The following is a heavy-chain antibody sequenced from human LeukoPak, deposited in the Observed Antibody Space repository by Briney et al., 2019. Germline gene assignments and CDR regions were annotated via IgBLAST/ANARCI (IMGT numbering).Heavy chain of an antibody. CDR2: ISWDGGST. CDR1: GFTFDDYT. V-gene: IGHV3-43*01. Sequence: GGSLRLSCAASGFTFDDYTMHWVRQAPGEGLEWVSLISWDGGSTYYADSVKGRFTISRDNSKNSLYLQMNSLRTEDTALYYCAKDSRGIGELYYYFDYWGQGTLVTVSS. J-gene: IGHJ4*02. CDR3: AKDSRGIGELYYYFDY. D-gene: IGHD3-10*01.